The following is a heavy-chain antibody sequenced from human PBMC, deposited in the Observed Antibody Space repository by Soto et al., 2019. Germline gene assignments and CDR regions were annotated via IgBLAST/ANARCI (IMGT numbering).Heavy chain of an antibody. J-gene: IGHJ5*02. CDR1: GGSISSYY. CDR3: ARGSGYSYGPQENWFDP. Sequence: SETLSLTCTVSGGSISSYYWSWIRQPPGKGLEWIGYIYYSGSTNYNPSLKSRVTISVDTSKNQFSLKLSFVTAADTAVYYCARGSGYSYGPQENWFDPWGQGTLVTVSS. CDR2: IYYSGST. V-gene: IGHV4-59*01. D-gene: IGHD5-18*01.